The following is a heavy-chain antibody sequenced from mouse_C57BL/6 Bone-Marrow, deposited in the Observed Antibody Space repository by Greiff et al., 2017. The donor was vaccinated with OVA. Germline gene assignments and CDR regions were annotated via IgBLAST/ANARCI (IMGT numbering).Heavy chain of an antibody. Sequence: VQLQQSGPELVKPGASVKLSCKASGYTFTSYWMHWVKQRPGQGLEWIGMIHPNSGSTNYNEKFKSKATLTVDKSSSTAYMQLSSLTSEDSAVYYCARGYYGNYGGYWGQGTTLTVSS. D-gene: IGHD2-1*01. J-gene: IGHJ2*01. CDR2: IHPNSGST. CDR1: GYTFTSYW. CDR3: ARGYYGNYGGY. V-gene: IGHV1-64*01.